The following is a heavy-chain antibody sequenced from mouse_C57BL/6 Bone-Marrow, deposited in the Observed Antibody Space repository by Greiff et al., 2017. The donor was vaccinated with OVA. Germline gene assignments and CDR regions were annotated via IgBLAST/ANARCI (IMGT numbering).Heavy chain of an antibody. J-gene: IGHJ4*01. CDR2: IYPGNSDT. Sequence: EVQLQQSGTVLARPGASVKMSCKTSGYTFTSYWMHWVKQRPGQGLEWIGAIYPGNSDTSYNQKFKGKAKLTAVTSASTAYMELSSLTNEDSAVYYCTSSITTVVATNAMDYWGQGTSVTVSS. CDR1: GYTFTSYW. CDR3: TSSITTVVATNAMDY. D-gene: IGHD1-1*01. V-gene: IGHV1-5*01.